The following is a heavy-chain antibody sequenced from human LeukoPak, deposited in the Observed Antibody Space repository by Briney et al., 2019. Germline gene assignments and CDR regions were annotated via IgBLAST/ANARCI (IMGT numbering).Heavy chain of an antibody. CDR2: IYPGDSDT. CDR3: ARSGRDWGFDY. Sequence: GESLKISCKGSGYTFTSYWIGWVHQMPGKGLEWMGIIYPGDSDTRYSPSFQGQVTMSADKSSSTAYLQWSSLKASDTAMYYCARSGRDWGFDYWGQGTLVTVSS. D-gene: IGHD2-21*02. V-gene: IGHV5-51*07. CDR1: GYTFTSYW. J-gene: IGHJ4*02.